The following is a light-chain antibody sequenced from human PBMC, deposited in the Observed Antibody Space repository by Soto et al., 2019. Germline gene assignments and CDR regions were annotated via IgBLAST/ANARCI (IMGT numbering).Light chain of an antibody. J-gene: IGKJ1*01. CDR2: GAS. Sequence: EIMMTQSPVTLSVSPGERATLSCRASQSVSSSYLAWYQQKPGQAPRLLIYGASSRATGIPDRFSGSGSGTDFTLTISRLEPEDFAVYYCQQYGSSGTFGQGTKVDIK. CDR1: QSVSSSY. V-gene: IGKV3-20*01. CDR3: QQYGSSGT.